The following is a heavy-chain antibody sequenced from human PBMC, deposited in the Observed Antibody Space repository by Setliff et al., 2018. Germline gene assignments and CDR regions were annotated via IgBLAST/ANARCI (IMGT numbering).Heavy chain of an antibody. CDR1: GGSISSYY. CDR3: AAASNYYDY. V-gene: IGHV2-70*10. J-gene: IGHJ4*02. CDR2: IDWDDDK. Sequence: TLSLTCTVSGGSISSYYWIWIRQPPGKGLEWIARIDWDDDKYYTPSLKTRLTISKDTSKNQVVLTMTNMDPVDTATYYCAAASNYYDYWGQGTLVTVSS.